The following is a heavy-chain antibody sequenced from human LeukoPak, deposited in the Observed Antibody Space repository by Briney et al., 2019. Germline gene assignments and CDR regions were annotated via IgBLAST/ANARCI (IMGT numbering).Heavy chain of an antibody. D-gene: IGHD3-16*02. V-gene: IGHV4-34*01. CDR3: VRDKHDYVWGSYRSPNWFDP. Sequence: SETLSLTCAVYGGSFSGYYWSWIRQPPGKGLEWIGEINHSGSTNYNPSLKSRVTISVDTSKNQFSLKLSSVTAADTAVYYCVRDKHDYVWGSYRSPNWFDPWGQGTLVTVSS. J-gene: IGHJ5*02. CDR1: GGSFSGYY. CDR2: INHSGST.